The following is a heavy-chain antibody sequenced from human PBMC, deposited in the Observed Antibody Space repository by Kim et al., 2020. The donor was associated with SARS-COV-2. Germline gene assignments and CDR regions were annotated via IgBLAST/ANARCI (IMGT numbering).Heavy chain of an antibody. V-gene: IGHV3-23*01. J-gene: IGHJ6*02. CDR1: GFTFTTYA. CDR3: AKKKSLLNGMDV. D-gene: IGHD3-9*01. Sequence: GGSLRLSCAASGFTFTTYAMDWVRQAAGKGLEWVSHVSSGSGGNTYYSDSVKGRFTTSRDNSKNILYLQMNDLRAEDTAVYFCAKKKSLLNGMDVWGQGTTVTVSS. CDR2: SSGSGGNT.